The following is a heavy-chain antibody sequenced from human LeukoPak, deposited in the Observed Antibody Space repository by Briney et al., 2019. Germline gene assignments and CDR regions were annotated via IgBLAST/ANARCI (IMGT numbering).Heavy chain of an antibody. CDR2: INHSGNT. D-gene: IGHD3-22*01. V-gene: IGHV4-34*01. CDR1: GGSFRVYY. Sequence: PSEALSRTCAVYGGSFRVYYWSWVRQPPGKGLEGIGEINHSGNTNYNPSLKSRGTISVDTSKNQFSLKLSSVTAADTAVYYCARDLDSSGYYFDYWGQGTLVTVSS. J-gene: IGHJ4*02. CDR3: ARDLDSSGYYFDY.